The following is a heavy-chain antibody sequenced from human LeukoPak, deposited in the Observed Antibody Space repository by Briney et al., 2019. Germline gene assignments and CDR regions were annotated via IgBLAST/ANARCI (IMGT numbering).Heavy chain of an antibody. J-gene: IGHJ6*02. CDR3: ARAGDSSSFPYYYYGMDV. V-gene: IGHV4-59*01. CDR1: GGSISSYY. Sequence: PSETLSLTCTVSGGSISSYYWSWIRQPPGKGLEWIGYIYYSGSTNYNPSLKSRVTISVDTSKNQFSLKLSSVTAADTAVYYCARAGDSSSFPYYYYGMDVWGQGTTVTVSS. D-gene: IGHD6-6*01. CDR2: IYYSGST.